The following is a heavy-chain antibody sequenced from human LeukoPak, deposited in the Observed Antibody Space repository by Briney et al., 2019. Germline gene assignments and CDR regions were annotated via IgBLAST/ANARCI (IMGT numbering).Heavy chain of an antibody. CDR2: ISGAAGST. D-gene: IGHD3-22*01. CDR1: GFTFSSYA. Sequence: GGSLRLSCAASGFTFSSYAMTWVRQAPGKGLEWVSTISGAAGSTYHADSVKGRFTMSRDNSKYTLYLQMNSLRAEDTAVYYCAKDSLADSTGYSCRGCYDFWGQGTLVTVSS. J-gene: IGHJ4*02. CDR3: AKDSLADSTGYSCRGCYDF. V-gene: IGHV3-23*01.